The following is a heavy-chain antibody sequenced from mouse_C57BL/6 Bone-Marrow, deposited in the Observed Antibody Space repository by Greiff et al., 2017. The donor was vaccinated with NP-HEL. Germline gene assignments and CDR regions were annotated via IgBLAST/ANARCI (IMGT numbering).Heavy chain of an antibody. Sequence: EVKLVESGGGSVKPGGSLKLSCAASGFTFSDYGMHWVRQAPEKGLEWVAYISSGSSTIYYADTVKGRFTISRDNAKNTLFLQMTSLRSEDTAMYYCARPIYYDYVPFAYWGQGTLVTVSA. D-gene: IGHD2-4*01. CDR2: ISSGSSTI. CDR3: ARPIYYDYVPFAY. CDR1: GFTFSDYG. V-gene: IGHV5-17*01. J-gene: IGHJ3*01.